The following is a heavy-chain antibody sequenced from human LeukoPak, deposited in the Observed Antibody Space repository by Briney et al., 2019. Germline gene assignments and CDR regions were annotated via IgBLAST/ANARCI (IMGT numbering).Heavy chain of an antibody. CDR1: GFNFNSYW. Sequence: GGSLRLSCVASGFNFNSYWMSWVRQAPGKGLEWVANIKQDGSEKSYVDSVKGRFTISRDNAKNPLYLQMNSLRAEDTAVYYCARQYDSSGYYPYWYFDLWGRGTLVTVSS. D-gene: IGHD3-22*01. CDR2: IKQDGSEK. CDR3: ARQYDSSGYYPYWYFDL. V-gene: IGHV3-7*01. J-gene: IGHJ2*01.